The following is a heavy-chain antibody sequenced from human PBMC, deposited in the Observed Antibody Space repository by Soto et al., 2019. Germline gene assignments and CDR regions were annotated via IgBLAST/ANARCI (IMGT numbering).Heavy chain of an antibody. V-gene: IGHV4-31*03. CDR2: IYYSGST. CDR3: ARSDYYDSSKYFQH. J-gene: IGHJ1*01. CDR1: GGSISSGGYY. Sequence: SETLSLTCTVSGGSISSGGYYWSWIRQHPGKGLEWIGYIYYSGSTYHNPSLKSRVTISVDTSKNQFSLKLSSVTAADTAVYYCARSDYYDSSKYFQHWGQGTLVTVSS. D-gene: IGHD3-22*01.